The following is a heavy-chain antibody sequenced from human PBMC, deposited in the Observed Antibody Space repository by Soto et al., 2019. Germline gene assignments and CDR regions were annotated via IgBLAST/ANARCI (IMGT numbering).Heavy chain of an antibody. V-gene: IGHV1-69*01. CDR1: GGTFSSYA. CDR2: IIPIFGTA. D-gene: IGHD6-19*01. Sequence: QVQLVQSGAEVKKPGSSVKVSCKASGGTFSSYAISWVRQAPGQGLEWMGGIIPIFGTANYGQKFQGRVTITADESTSTAHMELGSLRSEDTAVFYCARGGVAVAGGNWFDPWGQGTLVTVSS. J-gene: IGHJ5*02. CDR3: ARGGVAVAGGNWFDP.